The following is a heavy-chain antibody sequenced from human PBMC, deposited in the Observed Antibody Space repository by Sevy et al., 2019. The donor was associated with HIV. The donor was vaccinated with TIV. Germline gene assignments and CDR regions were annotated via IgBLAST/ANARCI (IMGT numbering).Heavy chain of an antibody. D-gene: IGHD3-10*01. CDR1: GYTFTSYY. CDR3: ARDLASGDFQH. V-gene: IGHV1-46*01. CDR2: INPSGGST. Sequence: ASVKVSCKASGYTFTSYYMHWVRQAPGQGLEWMGIINPSGGSTSYAQMFQGRVTMTRDTSTSTVYMELSSLRSEDTAVYYCARDLASGDFQHWGQGTLVTVSS. J-gene: IGHJ1*01.